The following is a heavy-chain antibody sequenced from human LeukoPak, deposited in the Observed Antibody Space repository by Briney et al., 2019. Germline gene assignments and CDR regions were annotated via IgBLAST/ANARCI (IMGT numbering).Heavy chain of an antibody. CDR1: GFTFSRNG. CDR3: AKDRWDLPFDY. Sequence: GGSLRLSFAALGFTFSRNGMPGARKAPGKGLVWVALIRYDGSIKYYEDSVKGRFTISRDNSQNTLYLQMNSLRAEDTAVYYCAKDRWDLPFDYWGQGTLVTVSS. J-gene: IGHJ4*02. D-gene: IGHD1-26*01. V-gene: IGHV3-30*02. CDR2: IRYDGSIK.